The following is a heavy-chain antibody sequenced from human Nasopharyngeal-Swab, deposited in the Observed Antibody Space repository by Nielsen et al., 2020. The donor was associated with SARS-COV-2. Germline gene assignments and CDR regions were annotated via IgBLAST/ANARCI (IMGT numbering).Heavy chain of an antibody. CDR2: IYYSGTT. J-gene: IGHJ2*01. Sequence: ETLSLTCTVSGDSIRSYYWSWIRQPPGKGLEWIGYIYYSGTTNYNPSLKSRVTISVDTSNNQFSLKLSSVTAADTAVYYCARRLTLESFWYFDLWGRGTLVTVSS. CDR3: ARRLTLESFWYFDL. V-gene: IGHV4-59*01. D-gene: IGHD3-3*01. CDR1: GDSIRSYY.